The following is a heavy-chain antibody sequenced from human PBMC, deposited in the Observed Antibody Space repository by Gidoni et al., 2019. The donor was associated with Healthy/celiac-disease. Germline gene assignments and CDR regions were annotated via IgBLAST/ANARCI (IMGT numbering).Heavy chain of an antibody. D-gene: IGHD1-7*01. CDR3: ARGVELLQQGAFDI. CDR1: GGYISRRNV. J-gene: IGHJ3*02. V-gene: IGHV4-4*02. Sequence: QVQLQESGPGLVKPSGTLSLTCAVSGGYISRRNVWSWVRQPPGKGLEGIGEIYHSGSTNYNPSLKSRVTISVDKSKNQFSLKLSSVTAADTAVYYCARGVELLQQGAFDIWGQGTMVTVSS. CDR2: IYHSGST.